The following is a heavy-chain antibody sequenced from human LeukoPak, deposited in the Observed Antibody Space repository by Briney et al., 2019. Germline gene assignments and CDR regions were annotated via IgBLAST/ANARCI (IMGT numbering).Heavy chain of an antibody. J-gene: IGHJ5*02. CDR1: GYTFTSYG. CDR3: AREAVYDFWSGYPYHWFDP. V-gene: IGHV1-2*02. D-gene: IGHD3-3*01. Sequence: ASVKVSCKASGYTFTSYGISWVRQAPGQGLEWMGWINPNSGGTNYAQKFQGRVTMTRDTSISTAYMELSRLRSDDTAVYYCAREAVYDFWSGYPYHWFDPWGQGTLVTVSS. CDR2: INPNSGGT.